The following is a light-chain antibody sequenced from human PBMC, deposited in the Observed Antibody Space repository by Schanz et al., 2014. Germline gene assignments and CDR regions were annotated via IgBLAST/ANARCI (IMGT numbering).Light chain of an antibody. CDR1: SSNIGAGYV. CDR2: GNS. J-gene: IGLJ3*02. V-gene: IGLV1-40*01. Sequence: QSVLTQPPSVSGAPGQRVTISCTGSSSNIGAGYVLHWYQQLPGTAPKLLIYGNSNRPSGVPDRFSASKSCTSATLDITGLQTGDEADYYCATWDSSLSAGVFGGGTKLTVL. CDR3: ATWDSSLSAGV.